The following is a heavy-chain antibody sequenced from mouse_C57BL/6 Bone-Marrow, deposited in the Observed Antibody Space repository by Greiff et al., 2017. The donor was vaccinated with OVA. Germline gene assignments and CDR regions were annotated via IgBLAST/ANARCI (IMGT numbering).Heavy chain of an antibody. V-gene: IGHV1-81*01. CDR3: ARETDYGSSFHFDY. J-gene: IGHJ2*01. D-gene: IGHD1-1*01. CDR2: IYPRSGNT. CDR1: GYTFTSYG. Sequence: VKLVESGAELARPGASVKLSCKASGYTFTSYGISWVKQRTGQGLEWIGEIYPRSGNTYYNEKFKGKATLTADKSSSTAYMELRSLTSEDSAVYFCARETDYGSSFHFDYWGQGTTLTVSS.